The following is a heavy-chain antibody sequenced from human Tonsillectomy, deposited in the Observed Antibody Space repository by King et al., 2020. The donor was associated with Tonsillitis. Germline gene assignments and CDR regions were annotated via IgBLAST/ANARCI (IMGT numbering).Heavy chain of an antibody. CDR1: GGSISSGGYY. V-gene: IGHV4-31*03. CDR2: IYYSGST. CDR3: ARAGGRGGYFDY. Sequence: VQLQESGPGLVKPSQTLSLTCTVSGGSISSGGYYWSWIRQPPGKGLEWIGYIYYSGSTYYNPSLKSRVTISVDTSKTQFSLKLSSVTAADTAVYYCARAGGRGGYFDYWGQGTLVTVSS. D-gene: IGHD3-22*01. J-gene: IGHJ4*02.